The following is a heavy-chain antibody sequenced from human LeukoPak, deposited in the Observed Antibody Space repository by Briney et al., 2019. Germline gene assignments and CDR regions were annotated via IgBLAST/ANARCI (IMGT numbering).Heavy chain of an antibody. D-gene: IGHD3-22*01. CDR1: GFTFSSYA. CDR3: ARGIVVVMGGFDY. CDR2: ISYDGSNK. V-gene: IGHV3-30-3*01. Sequence: GRSLRLSCAASGFTFSSYAMHWVRQAPGKGLEWVAVISYDGSNKYYADSVKGRVTISRDNSKNTLYLQMNSLRAEDTAVYYCARGIVVVMGGFDYWGQGTLVTVSS. J-gene: IGHJ4*02.